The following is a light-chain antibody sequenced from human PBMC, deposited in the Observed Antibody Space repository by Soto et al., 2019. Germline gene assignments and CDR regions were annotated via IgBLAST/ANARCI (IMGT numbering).Light chain of an antibody. CDR3: QQTYSFSPDT. V-gene: IGKV1-39*01. J-gene: IGKJ5*01. Sequence: DIQMTQSPSSLSASVGDRVTITCRASQNINTYLNWYQQKPGKAPKLLIYVASSLQSGVPSRFSGSASRPKFTLTINSLPPEDFATYYSQQTYSFSPDTLGHGTRLDI. CDR1: QNINTY. CDR2: VAS.